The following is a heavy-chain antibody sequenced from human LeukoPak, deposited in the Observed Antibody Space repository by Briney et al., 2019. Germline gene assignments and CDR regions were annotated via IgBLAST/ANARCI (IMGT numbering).Heavy chain of an antibody. CDR2: INPNSGGT. CDR1: GGTFSSYA. V-gene: IGHV1-2*04. D-gene: IGHD3-22*01. CDR3: ARHGGYYDSSGYYSH. Sequence: GASVKVSCKASGGTFSSYAISWVRQAPGQGLEWMGWINPNSGGTNYAQKFQGWVTMTRDTSISTAYMELSRLRSDDTAVYYCARHGGYYDSSGYYSHWGQGTLVTVSS. J-gene: IGHJ4*02.